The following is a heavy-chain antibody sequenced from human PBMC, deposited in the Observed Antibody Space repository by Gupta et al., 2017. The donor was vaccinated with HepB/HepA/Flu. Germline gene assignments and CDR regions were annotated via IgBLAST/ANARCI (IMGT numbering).Heavy chain of an antibody. Sequence: QVQLQQWGAGLLKPSETLSLTCAVYGGSFSGYYWSWIRQPPGKGLEWIGEINHSGSTNYNPSLKSRVTISVDTSKNQFSLKLSSVTAADTAVYYWARGRRVQLERRYDWFDPWGQGTRVTVSA. CDR2: INHSGST. J-gene: IGHJ5*02. CDR3: ARGRRVQLERRYDWFDP. V-gene: IGHV4-34*01. D-gene: IGHD1-1*01. CDR1: GGSFSGYY.